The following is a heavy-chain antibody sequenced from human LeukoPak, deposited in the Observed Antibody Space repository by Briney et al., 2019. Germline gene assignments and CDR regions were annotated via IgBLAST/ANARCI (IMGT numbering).Heavy chain of an antibody. V-gene: IGHV3-21*01. J-gene: IGHJ4*02. CDR2: ISSSSSSI. D-gene: IGHD5-18*01. CDR3: ARASGDIVETATMGSY. CDR1: GFTFNNYS. Sequence: PGGSLRLSCAASGFTFNNYSMNWVRQAPGKGLEWVSSISSSSSSIYYADSVKGRFTISRDNAKNSLYLQMNSLRAEDTAVYYCARASGDIVETATMGSYWGQGTLITVSS.